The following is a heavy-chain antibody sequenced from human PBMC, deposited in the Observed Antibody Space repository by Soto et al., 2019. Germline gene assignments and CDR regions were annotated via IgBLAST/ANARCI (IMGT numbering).Heavy chain of an antibody. D-gene: IGHD2-15*01. CDR1: GYTFSIYG. Sequence: QVQLVQSGAEVKKPGASVKVSCKASGYTFSIYGISWVRQGPGQGLEWMGWISFYNGNKMYAQKFQGRVTMTTDTSTSTAYMELRSLRSDDTAVYYCARDCSGGSCSTAYWGQGTLVTVSS. CDR3: ARDCSGGSCSTAY. J-gene: IGHJ4*02. CDR2: ISFYNGNK. V-gene: IGHV1-18*01.